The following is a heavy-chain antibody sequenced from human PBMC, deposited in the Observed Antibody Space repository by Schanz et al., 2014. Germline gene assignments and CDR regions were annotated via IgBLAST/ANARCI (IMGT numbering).Heavy chain of an antibody. Sequence: QVQLVESGGGLVKPGGSLRLSCAASGFSFSTYGMTWVRQAPGKGLEWVAVIWYDGSNKYYAESVKGRFTISRDNSKNTLYLQMNSLRGEDTAVYYCASPALVQGLMPEYYFDYWGQGTLVTVSS. CDR2: IWYDGSNK. J-gene: IGHJ4*02. CDR1: GFSFSTYG. V-gene: IGHV3-33*08. D-gene: IGHD3-10*01. CDR3: ASPALVQGLMPEYYFDY.